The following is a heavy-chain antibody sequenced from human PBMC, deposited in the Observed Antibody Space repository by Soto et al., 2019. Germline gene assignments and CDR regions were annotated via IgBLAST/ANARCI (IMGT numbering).Heavy chain of an antibody. J-gene: IGHJ6*02. V-gene: IGHV1-18*01. CDR2: ISGYTGNT. CDR1: GYTFISSG. CDR3: TRVSYLVRGFNHIPYGMDV. D-gene: IGHD3-10*01. Sequence: VQVVQSGTEVKKPGASVKVSCKTSGYTFISSGISWVRQAPGQGLEWLGWISGYTGNTDYAQKFQDRVTMTTDTSTTTAYMELRSMRSDDTAVYYCTRVSYLVRGFNHIPYGMDVWGQGTTVTVSS.